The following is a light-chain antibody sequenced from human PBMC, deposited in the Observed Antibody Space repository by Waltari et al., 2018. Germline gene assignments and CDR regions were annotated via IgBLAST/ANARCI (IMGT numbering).Light chain of an antibody. CDR1: NIHSKS. CDR3: QVWYTSGNPSVA. J-gene: IGLJ2*01. Sequence: SYILTQPPSVSVAPGKTARITCGGTNIHSKSVEWYRQKPGQAPALVISHDFDRPSGIPERFAGSSSGNTATLTISRVEVGDEADYFCQVWYTSGNPSVAFGGGTKLTVL. V-gene: IGLV3-21*03. CDR2: HDF.